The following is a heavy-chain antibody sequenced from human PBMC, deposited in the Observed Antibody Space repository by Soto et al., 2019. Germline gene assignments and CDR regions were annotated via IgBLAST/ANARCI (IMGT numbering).Heavy chain of an antibody. CDR2: IYYSGST. V-gene: IGHV4-59*01. CDR1: GGSISSYY. D-gene: IGHD2-2*01. CDR3: ARVGGYCSSTSCHERAFDI. Sequence: SETLSLTCTVSGGSISSYYWSWIRQPPGKGLEWIGYIYYSGSTNYNPSLKSRVTISVDTSKNQLSLKLSSVTAADTAVYYCARVGGYCSSTSCHERAFDIWGQGTMVTVSS. J-gene: IGHJ3*02.